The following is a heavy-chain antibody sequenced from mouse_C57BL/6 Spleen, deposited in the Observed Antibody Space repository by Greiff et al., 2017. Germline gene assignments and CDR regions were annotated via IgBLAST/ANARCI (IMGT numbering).Heavy chain of an antibody. CDR2: INPNNGGT. CDR1: GYTFTDYN. CDR3: ARVGTRYFDV. D-gene: IGHD1-1*02. Sequence: EVQLQQSGPELVKPGASVKMSCKASGYTFTDYNMHWVKQSHGKSLEWIGYINPNNGGTSYNQTFKGKATLTVNKSSSTAYMELRSLTSEDSSVYYCARVGTRYFDVWGTGTTVTVSS. V-gene: IGHV1-22*01. J-gene: IGHJ1*03.